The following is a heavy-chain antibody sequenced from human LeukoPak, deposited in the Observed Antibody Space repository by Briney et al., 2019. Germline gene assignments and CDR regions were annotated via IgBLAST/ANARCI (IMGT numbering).Heavy chain of an antibody. Sequence: PGGSLRLSCAASGFTSIIHSMESVPAAPRKRVECGSSITSSSSYLYYAGSVKGRFTISGDNAQNSLYLKMNSLTAEDTAVYYCARGPRLYYNWFDPWGQGTLVTVYS. D-gene: IGHD2-21*01. J-gene: IGHJ5*02. CDR1: GFTSIIHS. CDR2: ITSSSSYL. CDR3: ARGPRLYYNWFDP. V-gene: IGHV3-21*01.